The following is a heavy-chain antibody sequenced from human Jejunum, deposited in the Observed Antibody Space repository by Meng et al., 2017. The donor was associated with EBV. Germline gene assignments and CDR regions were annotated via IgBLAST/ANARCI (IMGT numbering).Heavy chain of an antibody. Sequence: QVTLQHWGGGLFKPSESLSPTCAVYGGSFSDYYWTWIRQPPGKGLEWIGEINHGGGAIYNPSLKSRVTISVDTSKNQFSLKLSSVTAADTAVYYCARLGGYASGTYYPVDPWGQGTLVTVSS. J-gene: IGHJ5*02. CDR1: GGSFSDYY. V-gene: IGHV4-34*01. CDR3: ARLGGYASGTYYPVDP. D-gene: IGHD3-10*01. CDR2: INHGGGA.